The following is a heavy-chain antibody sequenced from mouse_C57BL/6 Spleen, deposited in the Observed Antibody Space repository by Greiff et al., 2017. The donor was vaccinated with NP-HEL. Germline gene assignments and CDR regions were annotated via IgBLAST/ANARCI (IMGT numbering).Heavy chain of an antibody. CDR2: IDPEDGDT. CDR1: GFNIKDDY. Sequence: EVQGVESGAELVRPGASVKLSCTASGFNIKDDYMHWVKQRPEQGLEWIGWIDPEDGDTEYASKFQGKATITADTSSNTAYLQLSSLTSEDTAVYYCTTGDSSGYVYWGQGTTLTVSS. V-gene: IGHV14-4*01. CDR3: TTGDSSGYVY. D-gene: IGHD3-2*02. J-gene: IGHJ2*01.